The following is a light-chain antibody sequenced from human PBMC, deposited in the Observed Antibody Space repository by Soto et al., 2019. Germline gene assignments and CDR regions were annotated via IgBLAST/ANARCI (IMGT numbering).Light chain of an antibody. V-gene: IGKV1-5*03. CDR2: KAS. J-gene: IGKJ4*01. Sequence: QMTQSPSTLSASVVARVPISCRPSQSVSSWLAWYQQKPGKAPKLLIYKASNLESGVPSRFSGSGSGTEFTLTISSLQPDDFASYYCQQYNSFPLTFGGGTKVDIK. CDR1: QSVSSW. CDR3: QQYNSFPLT.